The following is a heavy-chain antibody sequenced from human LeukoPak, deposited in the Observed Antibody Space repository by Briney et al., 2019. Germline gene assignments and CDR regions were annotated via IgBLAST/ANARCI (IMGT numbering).Heavy chain of an antibody. Sequence: ETLSLTCAVYGGSFSGYYWSWIRQPPGKGLEWVSSISSSSNYIYYADSVKGRFTISRDNAKNSLYLQMNSLRAEDTAVYYCARDPSSGWYLKGWFDPWGQGTLVTVSS. CDR2: ISSSSNYI. CDR3: ARDPSSGWYLKGWFDP. J-gene: IGHJ5*02. CDR1: GGSFSGYY. V-gene: IGHV3-21*01. D-gene: IGHD6-19*01.